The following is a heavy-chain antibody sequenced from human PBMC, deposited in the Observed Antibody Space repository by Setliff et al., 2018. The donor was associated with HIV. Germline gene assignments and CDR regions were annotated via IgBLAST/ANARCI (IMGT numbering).Heavy chain of an antibody. CDR1: GFTFVNHD. J-gene: IGHJ3*02. D-gene: IGHD3-22*01. Sequence: PGGSLRLSCVASGFTFVNHDIEWVRQAPGKGLEWVSHIGTAGDTYYSDSVKGRFTISREDARNSGYLQMNSLRDDDTAVYFCARTAYYRDSSGYYSVAFDMWGPGTMVTVSS. CDR3: ARTAYYRDSSGYYSVAFDM. CDR2: IGTAGDT. V-gene: IGHV3-13*01.